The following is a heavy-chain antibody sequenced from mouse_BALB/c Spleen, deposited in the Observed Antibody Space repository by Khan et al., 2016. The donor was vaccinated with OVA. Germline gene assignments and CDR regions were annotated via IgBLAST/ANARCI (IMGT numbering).Heavy chain of an antibody. J-gene: IGHJ3*01. V-gene: IGHV1-7*01. CDR2: IDPSTGYT. CDR1: GYTFTTYW. Sequence: QVQLKQSGAELAKPGASAKMSCKASGYTFTTYWMHWVKQRPGQGLEWIGYIDPSTGYTEYNQKFKDKATLTTDKSSSTAYMQLCSLTSEDSAVYYSARRGLYGIFAYRSQGTLVNVTA. CDR3: ARRGLYGIFAY. D-gene: IGHD2-1*01.